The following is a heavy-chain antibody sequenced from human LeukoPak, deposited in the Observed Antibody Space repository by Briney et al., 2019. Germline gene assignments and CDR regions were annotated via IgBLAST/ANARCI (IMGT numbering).Heavy chain of an antibody. CDR2: IIPIFGTA. CDR1: GGTFSSYA. CDR3: ARAYSSGWYVGY. V-gene: IGHV1-69*06. Sequence: ASVKVSCKASGGTFSSYAISWVRQAPGQGLEWMGGIIPIFGTANYAQKFQGRVTITADKSTSTAYMELSSLRSKDTAVYYCARAYSSGWYVGYWGQGTLVTVSS. D-gene: IGHD6-19*01. J-gene: IGHJ4*02.